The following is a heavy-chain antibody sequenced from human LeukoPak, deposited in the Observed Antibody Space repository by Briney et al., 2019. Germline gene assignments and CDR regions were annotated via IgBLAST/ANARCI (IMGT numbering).Heavy chain of an antibody. V-gene: IGHV3-30*02. CDR2: IRYDGSNE. CDR1: GFTFSSYG. CDR3: ARDGPGYYYDSSGRRGGGNAFDI. D-gene: IGHD3-22*01. J-gene: IGHJ3*02. Sequence: GGSLRLSCAASGFTFSSYGMHWVRQAPGKGLEWVSFIRYDGSNEYYADSVRGRFTISRDNSKNSLYLQMNSLRAEDTAVYYCARDGPGYYYDSSGRRGGGNAFDIWGQGTMVTVSS.